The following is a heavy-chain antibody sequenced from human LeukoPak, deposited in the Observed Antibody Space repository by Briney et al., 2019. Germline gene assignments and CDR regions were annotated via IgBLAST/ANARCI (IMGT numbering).Heavy chain of an antibody. V-gene: IGHV4-59*01. Sequence: QPSETLSLTCTVSGASISGYYWNWVRQSPGKGLEWLAFIYDTGSNNSNPSLRSRVTISVDTSKNQFSLNLKSVTAADTAVYYCAGNRNALGDVNWLDPWGQGTLVTVSS. CDR2: IYDTGSN. CDR1: GASISGYY. J-gene: IGHJ5*02. D-gene: IGHD3-16*01. CDR3: AGNRNALGDVNWLDP.